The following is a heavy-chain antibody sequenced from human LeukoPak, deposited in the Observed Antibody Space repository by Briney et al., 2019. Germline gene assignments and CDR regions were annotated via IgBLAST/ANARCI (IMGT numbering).Heavy chain of an antibody. CDR1: GGSISNKY. V-gene: IGHV4-59*01. D-gene: IGHD6-13*01. Sequence: PSETLSLTCTVSGGSISNKYWSWIRQPPGKGLEWIGYIYYSGSTNYNPSLKSRVTILVDTSKNQFSLKLSSVTAADTAVYYCARWRYNSSGGRFDPWGQGTLVTVSS. CDR3: ARWRYNSSGGRFDP. J-gene: IGHJ5*02. CDR2: IYYSGST.